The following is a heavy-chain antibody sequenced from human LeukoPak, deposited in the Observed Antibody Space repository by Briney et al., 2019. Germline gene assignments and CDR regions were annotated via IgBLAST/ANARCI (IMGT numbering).Heavy chain of an antibody. CDR2: IYTSGST. CDR3: ARVVVVGATYHYFDY. J-gene: IGHJ4*02. CDR1: GGSISSGSYY. D-gene: IGHD1-26*01. V-gene: IGHV4-61*02. Sequence: SETLSLTCTVSGGSISSGSYYWSWIRQPAGKGLEWIGRIYTSGSTNYNPSLKSRVTISVDTSKNQFSLKLSSVTAADTAVYYRARVVVVGATYHYFDYWGQGTLVTVSS.